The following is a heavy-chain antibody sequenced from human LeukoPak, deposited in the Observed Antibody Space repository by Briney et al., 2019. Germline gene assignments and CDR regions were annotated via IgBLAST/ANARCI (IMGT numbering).Heavy chain of an antibody. CDR1: GFTFSSYA. V-gene: IGHV3-30*04. CDR2: ISYDGSNK. J-gene: IGHJ5*02. Sequence: GGSLRLSCAASGFTFSSYAMHWVRQAPGKGLEWVAVISYDGSNKYYADSVKGRFTISRDNSKNTLYLQMNSLRAEDTAVYYCAKGDSSGWSPEFDPWGQGTLVTVSS. D-gene: IGHD6-19*01. CDR3: AKGDSSGWSPEFDP.